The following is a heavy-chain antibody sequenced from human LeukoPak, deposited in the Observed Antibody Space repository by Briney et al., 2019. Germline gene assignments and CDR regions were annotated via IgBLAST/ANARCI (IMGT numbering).Heavy chain of an antibody. CDR2: ISGSGGST. D-gene: IGHD1-14*01. V-gene: IGHV3-23*01. Sequence: GGSLRLSCAASGFTFSSYAMSWVRQAPGKGLEWVSAISGSGGSTYYADSVKGRFTISRDNSKNTLSVQMDDLRAEDTAVYYCTRYNNDHFDYWGQGTLVTVSS. CDR3: TRYNNDHFDY. J-gene: IGHJ4*02. CDR1: GFTFSSYA.